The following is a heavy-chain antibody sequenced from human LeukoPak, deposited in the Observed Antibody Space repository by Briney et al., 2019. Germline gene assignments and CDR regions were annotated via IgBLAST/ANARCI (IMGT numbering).Heavy chain of an antibody. CDR3: AREGLGYCSGGSCSDPFDI. V-gene: IGHV4-59*01. J-gene: IGHJ3*02. Sequence: SETLSLTCTVSGGSISSYYWSWIRQPPGKGLEWIGYIYYSGSTNYNPSLKSRVPISVDTSKNQFSLKLSSVTAADTAVYYCAREGLGYCSGGSCSDPFDIWGQGTMVTVSS. D-gene: IGHD2-15*01. CDR2: IYYSGST. CDR1: GGSISSYY.